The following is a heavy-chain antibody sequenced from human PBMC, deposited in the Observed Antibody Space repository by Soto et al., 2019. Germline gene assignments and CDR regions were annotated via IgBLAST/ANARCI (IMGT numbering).Heavy chain of an antibody. CDR1: GGSISSGDYY. V-gene: IGHV4-30-4*02. J-gene: IGHJ3*02. CDR2: IYYSGST. Sequence: SDTLSLTCTVSGGSISSGDYYWSWIRQPPGKGLEWIGYIYYSGSTYYNPSLKSRVTISVDTSKNQFSLKLSSVTAADTAVYYCATRITMVRGVITKSLPRPDAFDIWGQGTMVTVSS. CDR3: ATRITMVRGVITKSLPRPDAFDI. D-gene: IGHD3-10*01.